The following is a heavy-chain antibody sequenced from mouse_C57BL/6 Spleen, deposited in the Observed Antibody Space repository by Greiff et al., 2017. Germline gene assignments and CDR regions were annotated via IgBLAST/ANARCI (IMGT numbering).Heavy chain of an antibody. CDR1: GYTFTSYW. CDR3: ARPHYYGSSYPLFDY. CDR2: IDPSDSYT. D-gene: IGHD1-1*01. V-gene: IGHV1-59*01. J-gene: IGHJ2*01. Sequence: QVQLQQPGAELVRPGTSVTLSCKASGYTFTSYWMHWVKQRPGQGLEWIGVIDPSDSYTNYNQKFKGKATLTVDTSSSTAYMQLSSLTSEDSAVXYCARPHYYGSSYPLFDYWGQGTTLTVSS.